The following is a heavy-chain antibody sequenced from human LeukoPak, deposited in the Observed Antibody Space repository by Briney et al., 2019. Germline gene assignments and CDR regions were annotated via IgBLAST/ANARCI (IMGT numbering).Heavy chain of an antibody. CDR2: IYYSGST. Sequence: SETLSLTCTVSGASISSSYWSWIRQPPGKGLEWIGYIYYSGSTNYNPSLKSRVTISVDTSKNQFSLKLSSVTAADTAVFYCARGGWSYDYWGQGTLVTVSS. CDR1: GASISSSY. CDR3: ARGGWSYDY. V-gene: IGHV4-59*01. J-gene: IGHJ4*02.